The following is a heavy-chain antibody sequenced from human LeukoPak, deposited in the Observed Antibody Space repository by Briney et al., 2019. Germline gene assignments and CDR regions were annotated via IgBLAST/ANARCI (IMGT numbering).Heavy chain of an antibody. CDR3: ARAAPYGDYAPVDY. Sequence: ASVKVSCKASGYTFTSYGISWVRQAPGQGLEWTGWISAYNGNTNYAQKLQGRVTMTTDTSTSTAYMELRSLRSDDTAVYYCARAAPYGDYAPVDYWGQGTLVTVSS. J-gene: IGHJ4*02. CDR2: ISAYNGNT. V-gene: IGHV1-18*04. CDR1: GYTFTSYG. D-gene: IGHD4-17*01.